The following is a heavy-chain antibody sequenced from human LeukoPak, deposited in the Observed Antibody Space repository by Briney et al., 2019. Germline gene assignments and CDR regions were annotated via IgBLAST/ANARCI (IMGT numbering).Heavy chain of an antibody. CDR1: GFTFSNYA. CDR3: ARGNGYNHGFLDY. Sequence: GGFLRLSCAASGFTFSNYAMSWVRQAPGKGLEWVSAISGSGLRTYYADSVKGRFTISRDNSKNTVYLQMNSLRAEDTALYYCARGNGYNHGFLDYWGQGTLVTVSS. J-gene: IGHJ4*02. D-gene: IGHD5-18*01. V-gene: IGHV3-23*01. CDR2: ISGSGLRT.